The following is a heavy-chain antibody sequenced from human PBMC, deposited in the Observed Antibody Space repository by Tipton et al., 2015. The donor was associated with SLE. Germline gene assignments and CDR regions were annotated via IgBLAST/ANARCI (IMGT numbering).Heavy chain of an antibody. Sequence: TLSLTCTVSGGSISSGGYYWSWIRQHPGKGLEWIGYIYYSANTYYNPSLKSRVTISVDTSKNQFSLKLSSVTAADTAMYYCQRVLSFLGRSRQADDYWGQGTLVTVSS. CDR1: GGSISSGGYY. CDR2: IYYSANT. J-gene: IGHJ4*02. D-gene: IGHD1-26*01. V-gene: IGHV4-31*03. CDR3: QRVLSFLGRSRQADDY.